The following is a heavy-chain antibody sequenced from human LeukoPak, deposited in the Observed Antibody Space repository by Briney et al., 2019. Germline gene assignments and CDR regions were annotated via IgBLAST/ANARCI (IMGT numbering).Heavy chain of an antibody. V-gene: IGHV5-51*01. J-gene: IGHJ4*02. D-gene: IGHD6-19*01. Sequence: GESLKISCQGSGYSFTSSWIGWVRQMPGKGLEWMGIIYPGDADTRYSPSFQGQVTISADKSISTAYPQWNSLKASDTAMYYCARHGSGSINIDYWGLGTLVTVSS. CDR3: ARHGSGSINIDY. CDR2: IYPGDADT. CDR1: GYSFTSSW.